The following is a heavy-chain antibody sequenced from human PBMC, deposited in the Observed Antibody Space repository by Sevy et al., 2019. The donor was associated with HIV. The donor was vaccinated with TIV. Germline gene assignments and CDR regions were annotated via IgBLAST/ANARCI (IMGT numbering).Heavy chain of an antibody. Sequence: GGSLRLSCAASGFTFSNYAMSWVRQAPGKGLEWVSGISGSGGRTHYADSVKGRFTTSRDNSKNTLYLQMNSLRAEDTAVYYCAKDGVMTLIIPDYFDYWGQGTLVTVSS. CDR1: GFTFSNYA. CDR2: ISGSGGRT. J-gene: IGHJ4*02. D-gene: IGHD3-22*01. CDR3: AKDGVMTLIIPDYFDY. V-gene: IGHV3-23*01.